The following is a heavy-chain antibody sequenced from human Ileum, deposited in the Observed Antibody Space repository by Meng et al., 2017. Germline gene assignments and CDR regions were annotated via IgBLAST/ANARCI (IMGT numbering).Heavy chain of an antibody. CDR3: AREEDIRNYFDY. V-gene: IGHV1-3*01. Sequence: QVQLVQSGAEVKKPGASVKVPCKPAGYPFVNYSIHWVRQAPEQRLEWMGWINPVNGETKYSRKFQGRITLTGDTSASTAYMDLSSLRSEDTAVYFCAREEDIRNYFDYWGQGTLVTVSS. CDR1: GYPFVNYS. J-gene: IGHJ4*02. CDR2: INPVNGET.